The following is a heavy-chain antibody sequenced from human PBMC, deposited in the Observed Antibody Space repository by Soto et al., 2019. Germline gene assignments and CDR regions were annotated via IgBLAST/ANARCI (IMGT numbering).Heavy chain of an antibody. Sequence: GGSLRLSCAASGFTFSSYAMSWVRQAPGKGLEWVSAISGSGGSTYYADSVKGRFTISRDNSKNTLYLQMNSLRAEDTAVYYCAKEPMVRGVIIRLRAFDIWGQGTMVTVSS. V-gene: IGHV3-23*01. D-gene: IGHD3-10*01. CDR1: GFTFSSYA. CDR2: ISGSGGST. CDR3: AKEPMVRGVIIRLRAFDI. J-gene: IGHJ3*02.